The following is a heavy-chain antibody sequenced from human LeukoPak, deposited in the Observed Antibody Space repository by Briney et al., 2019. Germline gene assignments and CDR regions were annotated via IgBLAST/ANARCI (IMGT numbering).Heavy chain of an antibody. V-gene: IGHV4-39*07. Sequence: PSETLSLTCTVSGGSISSSSYYWGWIRQPPGKGLEWIGSIYYSGSTYYNPSLKSRVTISVDTSKNQFSLKLSSVTAADTAVYYCARSGPYSSGWHYYYYGMDVWGQGTTVTVSS. D-gene: IGHD6-19*01. J-gene: IGHJ6*02. CDR1: GGSISSSSYY. CDR2: IYYSGST. CDR3: ARSGPYSSGWHYYYYGMDV.